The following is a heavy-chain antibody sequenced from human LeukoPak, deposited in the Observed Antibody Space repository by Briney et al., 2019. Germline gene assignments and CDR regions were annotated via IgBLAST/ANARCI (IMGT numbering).Heavy chain of an antibody. D-gene: IGHD1/OR15-1a*01. J-gene: IGHJ4*02. Sequence: TSETLSLTRAVSGDSFSGYYWTWIRQPPGKGLEWIGEINHGGTTNYNPSLTSRVTISVDTSKNQFSLNLTSVTAADTAIYYCATNIPGTTYFDPWGQGTLATVSS. CDR1: GDSFSGYY. CDR3: ATNIPGTTYFDP. V-gene: IGHV4-34*01. CDR2: INHGGTT.